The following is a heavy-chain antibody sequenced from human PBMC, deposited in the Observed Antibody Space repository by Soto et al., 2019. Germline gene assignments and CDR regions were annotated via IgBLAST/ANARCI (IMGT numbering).Heavy chain of an antibody. CDR3: ARGGLRGDYYYYMDV. CDR1: GFTFDDYG. V-gene: IGHV3-20*01. J-gene: IGHJ6*03. Sequence: GGSLRLSCAASGFTFDDYGMSWVRQAPGKGLEWVSGINWNGGSTGYADSVKGRFTISRDNAKNSLYLQMNSLRAEDTALYHCARGGLRGDYYYYMDVWGKGTTVTVSS. CDR2: INWNGGST. D-gene: IGHD3-10*01.